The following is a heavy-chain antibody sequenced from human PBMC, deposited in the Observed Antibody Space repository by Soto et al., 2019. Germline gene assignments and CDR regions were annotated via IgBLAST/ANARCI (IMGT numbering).Heavy chain of an antibody. Sequence: SGPTLVNPTETLTLTCTVSGLSLTNGRLGVSWIRQPPGKALEWLAHIFSNDDKSYSTSLKSRLTISKDISRSQVVLTMTNMDPVDSATYYCALIKDCSRTDCYLASFGPWGQGTLVTVS. CDR1: GLSLTNGRLG. D-gene: IGHD2-2*01. J-gene: IGHJ5*02. V-gene: IGHV2-26*01. CDR2: IFSNDDK. CDR3: ALIKDCSRTDCYLASFGP.